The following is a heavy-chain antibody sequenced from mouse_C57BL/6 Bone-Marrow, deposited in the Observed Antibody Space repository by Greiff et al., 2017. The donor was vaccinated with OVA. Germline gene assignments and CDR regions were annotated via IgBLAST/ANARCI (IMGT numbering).Heavy chain of an antibody. CDR1: GYTFTDYY. Sequence: VQLKDSGPELVKPGASVKISCKASGYTFTDYYMNWVKQSHGKSLEWIGDINPNNGGTRYNQKFKGKATLTVDKSSSTAYMELRSLTSEDSAVYYCARTHYYGSSYWYFDVWGTGTTVTVSS. CDR2: INPNNGGT. D-gene: IGHD1-1*01. V-gene: IGHV1-26*01. CDR3: ARTHYYGSSYWYFDV. J-gene: IGHJ1*03.